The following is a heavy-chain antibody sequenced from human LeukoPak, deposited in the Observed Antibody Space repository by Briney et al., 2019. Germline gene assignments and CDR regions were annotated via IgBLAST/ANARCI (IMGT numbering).Heavy chain of an antibody. CDR2: IYHSGST. CDR1: GGSISSSNW. D-gene: IGHD6-13*01. CDR3: ASIAAAGTEAPFDY. Sequence: SETLSLTCAVSGGSISSSNWWSWVRQPPGKGLEWIGEIYHSGSTNYNPSLKSRVTISVDKSKNQFSLKLSSVTAADTAVYYCASIAAAGTEAPFDYWGQGTLVTVSS. J-gene: IGHJ4*02. V-gene: IGHV4-4*02.